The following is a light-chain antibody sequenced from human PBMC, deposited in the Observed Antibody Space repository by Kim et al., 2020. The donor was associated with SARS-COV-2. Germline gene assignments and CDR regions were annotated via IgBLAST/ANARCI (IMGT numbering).Light chain of an antibody. CDR1: HNVDIN. CDR2: DAS. V-gene: IGKV3-20*01. Sequence: SLFPGESATLSCRASHNVDINLAWYQQTPGQPPRLLIYDASSRATGIPDRFSGSGSGTDFTLTISRLEPEDFAVYYCQQYGGSAPFGGGTKVDIK. CDR3: QQYGGSAP. J-gene: IGKJ4*01.